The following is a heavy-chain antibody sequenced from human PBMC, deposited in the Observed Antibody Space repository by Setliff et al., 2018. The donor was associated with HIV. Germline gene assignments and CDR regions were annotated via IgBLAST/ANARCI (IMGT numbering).Heavy chain of an antibody. CDR2: IHDSGRT. Sequence: SETLSLTCGVSGYSLTSGYYWGWIRQPPGKGLEWIGSIHDSGRTYYNPSLKSRVTISVDTSKNQSSLKLSSVTAADTAVYYCARRRSSGWYHYFDYWGQGTLVTVSS. CDR3: ARRRSSGWYHYFDY. V-gene: IGHV4-38-2*01. D-gene: IGHD6-19*01. CDR1: GYSLTSGYY. J-gene: IGHJ4*02.